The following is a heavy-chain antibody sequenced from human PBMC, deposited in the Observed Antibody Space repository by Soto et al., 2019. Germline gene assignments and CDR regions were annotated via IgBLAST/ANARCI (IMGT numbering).Heavy chain of an antibody. CDR2: IYYSGST. CDR3: ARVVYYDSSGYYVDY. J-gene: IGHJ4*02. D-gene: IGHD3-22*01. CDR1: GGSISSYY. Sequence: SATLSLTCTVSGGSISSYYWSWIRQPPGKGLEWIGYIYYSGSTNYNPSLKSRVTISVDTSKNQFSLKLSSVTAADTAVYYCARVVYYDSSGYYVDYWGQGTLVTV. V-gene: IGHV4-59*01.